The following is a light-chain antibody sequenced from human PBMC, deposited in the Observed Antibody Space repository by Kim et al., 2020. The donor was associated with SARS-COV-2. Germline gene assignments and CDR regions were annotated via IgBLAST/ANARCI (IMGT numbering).Light chain of an antibody. Sequence: GRSAASSFYGTGVDLFSYKYGAWYQQNPGISPNLIIYEDTKRPSGVPDRFSGSMSGNTASLTISGLQAEDEADYYCSSYTSSSTYVFGTGTKVTVL. V-gene: IGLV2-18*02. CDR3: SSYTSSSTYV. CDR1: GVDLFSYKY. J-gene: IGLJ1*01. CDR2: EDT.